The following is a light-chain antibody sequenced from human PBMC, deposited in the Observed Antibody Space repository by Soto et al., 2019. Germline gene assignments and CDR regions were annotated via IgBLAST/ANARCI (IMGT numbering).Light chain of an antibody. CDR1: QSVSSSY. V-gene: IGKV3-20*01. J-gene: IGKJ4*01. CDR3: QHYGSSPLT. CDR2: GAS. Sequence: EIVLTQSPGTLSLSSGERATLSCRASQSVSSSYLGWYQRKPGQAPRLLIYGASSRATGIPDRFSGSGSGTDFALTISRLEPEDFAVYYCQHYGSSPLTFGGATKVDIK.